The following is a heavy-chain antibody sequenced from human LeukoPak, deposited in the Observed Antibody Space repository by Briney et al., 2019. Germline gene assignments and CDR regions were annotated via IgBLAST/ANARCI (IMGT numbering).Heavy chain of an antibody. Sequence: GGSLRLSCAASGFTFSSYEMNWVRQAPGKGLEWVSYISSSGSTIYYADSVKGRFTISRDNSKNTLYLQMNSLRAEDTAVYYCARHGSGSYYRTVDYWGQGTLVTVSS. D-gene: IGHD3-10*01. CDR3: ARHGSGSYYRTVDY. CDR2: ISSSGSTI. V-gene: IGHV3-48*03. CDR1: GFTFSSYE. J-gene: IGHJ4*02.